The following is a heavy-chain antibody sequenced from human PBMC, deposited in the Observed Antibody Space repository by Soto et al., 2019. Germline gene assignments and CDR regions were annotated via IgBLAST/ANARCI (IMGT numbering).Heavy chain of an antibody. CDR3: ARAQRSRAVAGIDY. CDR2: IYYSGST. V-gene: IGHV4-61*01. Sequence: QVQLQESGPGLVKPSETLSLTCTVSGGSVSSGSYYWSWIRQPPGKGLEWIGYIYYSGSTNYNPSHRRRVTLSVDTSKNQCSLKLSSVTAADTAVYYCARAQRSRAVAGIDYWGQGTLVTVSS. D-gene: IGHD6-19*01. CDR1: GGSVSSGSYY. J-gene: IGHJ4*02.